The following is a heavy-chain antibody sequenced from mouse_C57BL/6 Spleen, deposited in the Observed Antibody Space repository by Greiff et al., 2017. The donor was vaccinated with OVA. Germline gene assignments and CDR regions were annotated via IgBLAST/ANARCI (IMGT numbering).Heavy chain of an antibody. D-gene: IGHD1-1*01. CDR1: GFTFSDYG. J-gene: IGHJ4*01. V-gene: IGHV5-17*01. Sequence: EVKVEESGGGLVKPGGSLKLSCAASGFTFSDYGMHWVRQAPEKGLEWVAYISSGSSTIYYADTVKGRFTISRDNAKNTLFLQMTSLRSEDTAMYYCARPYYYGSSYGYAMDYWGQGTSVTVSS. CDR2: ISSGSSTI. CDR3: ARPYYYGSSYGYAMDY.